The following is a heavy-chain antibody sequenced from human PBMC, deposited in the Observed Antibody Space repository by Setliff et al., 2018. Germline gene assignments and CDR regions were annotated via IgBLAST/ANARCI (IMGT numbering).Heavy chain of an antibody. Sequence: GGSLRLSCAASGFTFSSYNMDWVRQAPGKGLEWVSYISSSSHIISYADSVKGRFTISRDNAKNSLFLQMTSLRVEDTALYYCAKEVGYCSGGSCYHYYYGMDVWGQGTTVTVSS. J-gene: IGHJ6*02. V-gene: IGHV3-48*01. D-gene: IGHD2-15*01. CDR2: ISSSSHII. CDR1: GFTFSSYN. CDR3: AKEVGYCSGGSCYHYYYGMDV.